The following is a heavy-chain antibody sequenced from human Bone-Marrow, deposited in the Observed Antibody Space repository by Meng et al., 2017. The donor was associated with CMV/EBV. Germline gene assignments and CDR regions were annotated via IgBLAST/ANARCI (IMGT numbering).Heavy chain of an antibody. CDR3: ARGGSLGCSSISCYTGNWFDP. V-gene: IGHV4-31*03. D-gene: IGHD2-2*02. CDR1: GDSFSSGDYY. Sequence: SETLSLTCTVSGDSFSSGDYYWNWIRQHPGKGLEWIGNIYHSGSTDYHPSLRSRLTISIDTSKNQFSLKLRSVTAADTAVYYCARGGSLGCSSISCYTGNWFDPWGKG. CDR2: IYHSGST. J-gene: IGHJ5*02.